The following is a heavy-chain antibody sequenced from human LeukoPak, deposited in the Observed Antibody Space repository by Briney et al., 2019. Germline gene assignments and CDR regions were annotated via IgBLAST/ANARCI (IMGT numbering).Heavy chain of an antibody. CDR3: ARRPPELYSYAFDI. V-gene: IGHV5-51*01. D-gene: IGHD5-18*01. CDR2: IYPGDSDT. Sequence: GESLQISCKGSRYSFTSYWIGWVRQVPGKGLEWMGIIYPGDSDTRYSPSFQGQVTISADKSISTAYLQWSSLKASDTAMYYCARRPPELYSYAFDIWGQGTMVTVSS. CDR1: RYSFTSYW. J-gene: IGHJ3*02.